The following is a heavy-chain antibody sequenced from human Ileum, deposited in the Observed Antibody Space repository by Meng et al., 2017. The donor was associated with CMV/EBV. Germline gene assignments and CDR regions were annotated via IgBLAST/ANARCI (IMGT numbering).Heavy chain of an antibody. CDR3: ARPYTGASTLPF. J-gene: IGHJ4*02. CDR2: ISSDGITI. V-gene: IGHV3-48*03. CDR1: GFTFSSSQ. Sequence: GESLKISCAASGFTFSSSQMNWVRQAPGKGLEWISYISSDGITIYYADSVKGRFTISKDNAENSLYLQMNSLTAEDTAVYYCARPYTGASTLPFWGQGTPVTVSS. D-gene: IGHD1-26*01.